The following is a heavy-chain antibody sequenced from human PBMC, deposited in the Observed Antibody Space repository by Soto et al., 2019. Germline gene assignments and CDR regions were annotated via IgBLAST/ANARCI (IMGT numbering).Heavy chain of an antibody. J-gene: IGHJ5*02. V-gene: IGHV3-23*01. CDR2: ISGSGGST. Sequence: GGSLRLSCAASGFTFSSYAMSWVRQAPGKGLEWVSAISGSGGSTYYADSVKGRFTISRDNSKNTLYLQMNSLRAEDTAVYYCAKDPVVPAANAAWFDPWGQGTLVTVSS. CDR1: GFTFSSYA. D-gene: IGHD2-2*01. CDR3: AKDPVVPAANAAWFDP.